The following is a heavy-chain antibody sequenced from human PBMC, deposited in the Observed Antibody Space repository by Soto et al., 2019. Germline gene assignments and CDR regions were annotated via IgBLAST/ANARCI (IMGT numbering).Heavy chain of an antibody. CDR3: ARVVVVPAAIQGDYYYGMDV. V-gene: IGHV1-3*01. Sequence: GASVKVSCKASGYTFTSYAMHWVRQAPGQRLEWMGWINAGNGNTKYSQKFQGRVTITRDTSASTAYMELSSLRSEDTAVYYCARVVVVPAAIQGDYYYGMDVWGQGNPGHRLL. J-gene: IGHJ6*02. CDR1: GYTFTSYA. D-gene: IGHD2-2*02. CDR2: INAGNGNT.